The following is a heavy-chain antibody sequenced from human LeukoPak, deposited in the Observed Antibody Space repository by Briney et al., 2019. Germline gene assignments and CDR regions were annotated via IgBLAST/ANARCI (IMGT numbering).Heavy chain of an antibody. CDR1: GASISTYY. D-gene: IGHD3-22*01. CDR2: IHYSGST. CDR3: ARFYDRSGPHFDY. V-gene: IGHV4-59*01. Sequence: KSSETLSLTCTVSGASISTYYWSWIRQPPGKGLEWIGDIHYSGSTNYNPSLKSRVTISVDTSKNQFSLKLSSVTAADTAVYYCARFYDRSGPHFDYSGQGTLVTVSS. J-gene: IGHJ4*02.